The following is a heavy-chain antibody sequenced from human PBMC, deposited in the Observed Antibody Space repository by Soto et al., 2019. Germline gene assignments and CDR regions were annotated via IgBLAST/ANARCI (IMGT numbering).Heavy chain of an antibody. CDR1: GGYISSGGYY. V-gene: IGHV4-31*03. Sequence: SETLSLTCSVSGGYISSGGYYWSWIRKHPGKGLEWIGYIYYSGSTYYNPSLKSRVTISVDTSKNQFSPKLSSVTAADTAVYYCARDHRVLYDLWTGYFPNNWFRHWCQATLVTVSS. J-gene: IGHJ5*01. CDR2: IYYSGST. CDR3: ARDHRVLYDLWTGYFPNNWFRH. D-gene: IGHD3-3*01.